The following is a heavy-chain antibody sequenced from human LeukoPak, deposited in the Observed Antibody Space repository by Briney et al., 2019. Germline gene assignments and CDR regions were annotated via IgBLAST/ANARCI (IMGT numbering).Heavy chain of an antibody. Sequence: ASVKVSCKASGYTFTSYYMHWARQAPGQGLEWMGIINPSGGSTSYAQKFQGRVTMTRDTSTSTVYMELSSLRSEDTAVYYCARDSTTPADGDYWGQGTLVTVSS. J-gene: IGHJ4*02. CDR3: ARDSTTPADGDY. V-gene: IGHV1-46*01. CDR2: INPSGGST. D-gene: IGHD4-17*01. CDR1: GYTFTSYY.